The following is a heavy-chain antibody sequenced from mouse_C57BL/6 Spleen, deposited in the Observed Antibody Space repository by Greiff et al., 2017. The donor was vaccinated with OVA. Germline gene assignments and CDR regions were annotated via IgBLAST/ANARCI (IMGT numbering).Heavy chain of an antibody. D-gene: IGHD2-5*01. Sequence: VKLMESGPELVKPGASVKISCKASGYSFTSYYIHWVKQRPGQGLEWIGWIYPGSGNTKYNEKFKGKATLTADTSSSTAYMQLSSLTSEDSAVYYCAREGAYYSNYDAMDYWGQGTSVTVSS. J-gene: IGHJ4*01. CDR1: GYSFTSYY. V-gene: IGHV1-66*01. CDR2: IYPGSGNT. CDR3: AREGAYYSNYDAMDY.